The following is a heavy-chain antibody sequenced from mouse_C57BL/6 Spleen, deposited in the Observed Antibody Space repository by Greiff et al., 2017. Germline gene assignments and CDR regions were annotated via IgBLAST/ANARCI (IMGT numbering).Heavy chain of an antibody. J-gene: IGHJ4*01. CDR2: IDPANGNT. CDR3: AGGAMDY. V-gene: IGHV14-3*01. Sequence: VHVKQSVAELVRPGASVKLSCTASGFNIKNTCMHWVKQRPEQGLEWIGRIDPANGNTKYDPKFQGKATITADTSSNTAYLQLSSLTAEDTAIYYCAGGAMDYWGQGTSVTVSS. CDR1: GFNIKNTC.